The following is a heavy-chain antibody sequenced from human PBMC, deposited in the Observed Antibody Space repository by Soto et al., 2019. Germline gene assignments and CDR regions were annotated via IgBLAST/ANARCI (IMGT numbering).Heavy chain of an antibody. CDR1: GFSFSSCG. V-gene: IGHV3-30*18. CDR2: ISYDGSKT. D-gene: IGHD4-17*01. Sequence: QVELVESGGGVVQPGRSVRLSCAASGFSFSSCGMYWVRQAPGKGLESVAIISYDGSKTYYPDSVKGRFTISRDNSKNMLSLQMNSLRAEDTAVYYCAKGGYGDNAFDSWGQGTLVTVTS. J-gene: IGHJ4*02. CDR3: AKGGYGDNAFDS.